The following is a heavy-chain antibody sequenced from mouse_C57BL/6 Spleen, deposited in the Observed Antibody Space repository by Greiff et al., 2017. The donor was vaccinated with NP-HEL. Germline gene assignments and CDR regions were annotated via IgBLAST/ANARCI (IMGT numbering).Heavy chain of an antibody. J-gene: IGHJ1*03. V-gene: IGHV5-6*01. Sequence: DVHLVESGGDLVKPGGSLKLSCAASGFTFSSYGMSWVRQTPDKRLEWVATISSGGSYTYYPDSVKGRFTISRDNAKNTLYLQMSSLKSEDTAMYYCARHGGGPYSNAFDVWGTGTTVTVSS. CDR2: ISSGGSYT. CDR3: ARHGGGPYSNAFDV. CDR1: GFTFSSYG. D-gene: IGHD2-5*01.